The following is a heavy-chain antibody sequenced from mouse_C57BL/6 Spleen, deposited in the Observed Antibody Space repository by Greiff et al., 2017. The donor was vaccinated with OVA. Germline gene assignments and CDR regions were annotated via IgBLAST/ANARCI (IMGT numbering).Heavy chain of an antibody. CDR1: GFTFSDYG. CDR2: ISSGSSTI. D-gene: IGHD5-1-1*01. V-gene: IGHV5-17*01. J-gene: IGHJ4*01. CDR3: AVSDTSPMDY. Sequence: EVKLMESGGGLVKPGGSLKLSCAASGFTFSDYGMHWVRQAPEKGLGWVAYISSGSSTIYYADTVKGRFTISRDNAKNTLFLQMTSLRSEDTAMYYCAVSDTSPMDYWGQGTSVTVSS.